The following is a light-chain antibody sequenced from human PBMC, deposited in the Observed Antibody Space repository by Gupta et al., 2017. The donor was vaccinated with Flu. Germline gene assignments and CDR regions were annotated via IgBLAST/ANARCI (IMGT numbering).Light chain of an antibody. CDR1: SSDVGAYPY. V-gene: IGLV2-14*01. Sequence: QSALTQPASVSGSPGQSITISCPGTSSDVGAYPYVSWYQQSPGKAPKLMIYEVSRRPSGVSHRFSGSKSGNTASLTISGLQTEDEADYYCNSYTTTTTPGVFGGGTKLTVL. CDR3: NSYTTTTTPGV. CDR2: EVS. J-gene: IGLJ3*02.